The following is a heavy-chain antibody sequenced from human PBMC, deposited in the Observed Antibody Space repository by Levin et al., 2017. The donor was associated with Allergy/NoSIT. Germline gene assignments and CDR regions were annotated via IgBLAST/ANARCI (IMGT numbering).Heavy chain of an antibody. V-gene: IGHV3-23*01. Sequence: QTGGSLRLSCAASGFTFSSYAMSWVRQAPGKGLEWVSAISGSGGSTYYADSVKGRFTISRDNSKNTLYLQMNSLRAEDTAVYYCAKGYYDSSGYYHFDYWGQGTLVTVSS. CDR1: GFTFSSYA. CDR2: ISGSGGST. CDR3: AKGYYDSSGYYHFDY. D-gene: IGHD3-22*01. J-gene: IGHJ4*02.